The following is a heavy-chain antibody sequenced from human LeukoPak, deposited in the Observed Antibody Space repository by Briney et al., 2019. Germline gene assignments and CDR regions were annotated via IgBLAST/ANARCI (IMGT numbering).Heavy chain of an antibody. CDR1: GGSISSGDYY. D-gene: IGHD3-3*01. Sequence: SETLSLTCTVSGGSISSGDYYWSWIRQPPGKGLEWIGNIYYGGSTYHNPSLKSRVTISVDTSKNQFSLKLRSVTAADTAVYFCARDDFWSGYPIYYYGMDVWGQGTTVTVSS. CDR3: ARDDFWSGYPIYYYGMDV. CDR2: IYYGGST. V-gene: IGHV4-39*01. J-gene: IGHJ6*02.